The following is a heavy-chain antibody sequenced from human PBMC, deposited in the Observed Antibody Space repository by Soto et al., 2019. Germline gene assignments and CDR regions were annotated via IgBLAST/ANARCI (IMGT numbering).Heavy chain of an antibody. CDR2: INHSGST. CDR1: GGSFSGYY. CDR3: AIEGGWYRYGANKNWFDP. Sequence: PSETLSLTCAVYGGSFSGYYWSWIRQPPGKGLEWIGEINHSGSTNYNPSLKSRVTISVDTSKNQFSLKLSSVTAADTAVYYCAIEGGWYRYGANKNWFDPWGQGTLVTVSS. D-gene: IGHD6-19*01. J-gene: IGHJ5*02. V-gene: IGHV4-34*01.